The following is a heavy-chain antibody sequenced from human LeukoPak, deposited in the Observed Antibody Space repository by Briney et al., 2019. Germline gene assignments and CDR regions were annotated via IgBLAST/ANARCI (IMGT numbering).Heavy chain of an antibody. CDR1: GYTLTELS. CDR2: LDPEDGET. V-gene: IGHV1-24*01. Sequence: ASVKVSCKVSGYTLTELSMHWVRQAPGKGLEWMGGLDPEDGETIYAQKFQGRVTMTEDTSTDTAYMELSSLRSEDTAVYYCATKYYDYVWGSYRSPPDYWGQGTLVTVSS. J-gene: IGHJ4*02. D-gene: IGHD3-16*02. CDR3: ATKYYDYVWGSYRSPPDY.